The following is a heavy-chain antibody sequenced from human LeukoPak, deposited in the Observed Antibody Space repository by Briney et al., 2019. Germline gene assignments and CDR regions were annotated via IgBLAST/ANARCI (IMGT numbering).Heavy chain of an antibody. V-gene: IGHV3-21*01. D-gene: IGHD3-10*01. J-gene: IGHJ4*02. Sequence: GGSLRLSCAASGFTFSSYSMNWVRQAPGKGLEWVSSISSSSSYIYYADSVKGRFTISRDNAKNSLYLQMNSLRAEDTAVYYCYSGLFAWGSGSYYPYWGQGTLVTVSS. CDR1: GFTFSSYS. CDR3: YSGLFAWGSGSYYPY. CDR2: ISSSSSYI.